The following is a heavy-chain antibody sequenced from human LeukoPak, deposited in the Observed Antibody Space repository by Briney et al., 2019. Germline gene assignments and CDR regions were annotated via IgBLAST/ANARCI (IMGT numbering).Heavy chain of an antibody. CDR1: GVIFNNFA. D-gene: IGHD4-17*01. CDR2: VSYDGTNE. J-gene: IGHJ4*02. CDR3: ARAGRADGDYHYFDY. Sequence: PGGSLRLSCAASGVIFNNFAFHWVRQAPGKGLEWVAAVSYDGTNEYYAESVRGRLTISRDNSKNTLCSQMNSLRDVDTAIYFCARAGRADGDYHYFDYWGQGTLVTVSS. V-gene: IGHV3-30-3*01.